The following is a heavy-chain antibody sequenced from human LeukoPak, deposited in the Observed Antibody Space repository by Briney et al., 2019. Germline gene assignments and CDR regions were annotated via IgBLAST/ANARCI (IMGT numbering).Heavy chain of an antibody. J-gene: IGHJ3*02. CDR2: ISSSGIYA. D-gene: IGHD1/OR15-1a*01. V-gene: IGHV3-11*03. CDR1: GFTFSDYY. Sequence: GGSLRLSCAASGFTFSDYYMSWIRQAPGKGLEWLSYISSSGIYANYADSVEGRFTISRDNAKNSLYLQMNNLGAEDTAVYYCARPRASGTTNDAFDIWGQGTMVTVSS. CDR3: ARPRASGTTNDAFDI.